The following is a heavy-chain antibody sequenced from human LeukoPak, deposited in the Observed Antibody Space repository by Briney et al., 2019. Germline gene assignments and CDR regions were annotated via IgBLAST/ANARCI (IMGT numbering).Heavy chain of an antibody. D-gene: IGHD6-6*01. CDR2: IIPMFGTR. Sequence: SVKVSCKASGGTFSNYAFSWVRQAPGQGLDWMGGIIPMFGTRNYAQKFQGRVTFTADEPTTTVYMEVSSLRSEDTAMYYCVRSVAAHNNDYWGQGTLVTVSS. CDR3: VRSVAAHNNDY. CDR1: GGTFSNYA. J-gene: IGHJ4*02. V-gene: IGHV1-69*13.